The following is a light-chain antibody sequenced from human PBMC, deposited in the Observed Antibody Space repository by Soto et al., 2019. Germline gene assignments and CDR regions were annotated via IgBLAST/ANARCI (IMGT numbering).Light chain of an antibody. Sequence: DIQITQSPSSLSASVGDRVTITCRASQSISSHLNWYQHKPGRPPRLLIFASYILEGGVPSRFSGSGSDTYFTLTIDSLQPEDVATYYCQHSYITPRYTFGQGTTVEI. CDR3: QHSYITPRYT. J-gene: IGKJ2*01. V-gene: IGKV1-39*01. CDR2: ASY. CDR1: QSISSH.